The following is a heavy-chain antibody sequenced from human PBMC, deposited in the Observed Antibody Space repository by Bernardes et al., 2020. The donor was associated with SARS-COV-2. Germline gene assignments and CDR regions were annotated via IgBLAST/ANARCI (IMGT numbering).Heavy chain of an antibody. CDR1: GFTVSSNY. J-gene: IGHJ6*02. D-gene: IGHD5-18*01. CDR3: ARGGYSYGNYYYGMDV. Sequence: GGSLRLSCAASGFTVSSNYMSWVRQAPGKGLEWVSVIYSGGSTYYADSVKGRFTISRDNSKNRPYLQMNSLRAEDTAVYYCARGGYSYGNYYYGMDVWGQGTTIT. V-gene: IGHV3-53*01. CDR2: IYSGGST.